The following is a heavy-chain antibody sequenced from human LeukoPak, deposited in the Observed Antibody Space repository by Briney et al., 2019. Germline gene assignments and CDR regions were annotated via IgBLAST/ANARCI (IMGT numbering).Heavy chain of an antibody. CDR1: GFTFSSYW. V-gene: IGHV3-74*01. Sequence: PGGSLRLSCAASGFTFSSYWMHWVRQAPGKGLVWVSRINSDGSSTSYADSVKGRFTISRDNAKNTLYLQMNSLRAEDTAVYYCAASGYYYLFDYWGQGTLVTVSS. CDR3: AASGYYYLFDY. D-gene: IGHD3-22*01. CDR2: INSDGSST. J-gene: IGHJ4*02.